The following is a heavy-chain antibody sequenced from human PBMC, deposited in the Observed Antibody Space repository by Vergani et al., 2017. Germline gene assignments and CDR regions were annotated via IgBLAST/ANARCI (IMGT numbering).Heavy chain of an antibody. V-gene: IGHV3-11*01. CDR1: GFTFSDYY. CDR3: AKDTLSGWYGMDV. J-gene: IGHJ6*02. Sequence: QVQLVESGGGLVKPGGSLRLSCAASGFTFSDYYMSWIRQAPGKGLEWVSYISSSGSTIYYADSVKGRFAISRDNSKNTLYLQMNSLRAEDTAVYYCAKDTLSGWYGMDVWGQGTTVTVSS. CDR2: ISSSGSTI. D-gene: IGHD6-19*01.